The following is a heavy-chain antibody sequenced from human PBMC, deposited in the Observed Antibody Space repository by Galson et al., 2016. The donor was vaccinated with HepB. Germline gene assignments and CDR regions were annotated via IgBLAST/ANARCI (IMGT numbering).Heavy chain of an antibody. CDR2: ISNDAGAT. D-gene: IGHD4-17*01. CDR3: AKSTLTVMPDTRHLQD. J-gene: IGHJ4*02. Sequence: SLRLSCAASGFGFSSYAMSWVRQAPGKGPEWVSIISNDAGATHYAEAVRGRITISRDNSKNMLYLQMNSLRADDTAVYCCAKSTLTVMPDTRHLQDWGQGTLVTVSS. CDR1: GFGFSSYA. V-gene: IGHV3-23*01.